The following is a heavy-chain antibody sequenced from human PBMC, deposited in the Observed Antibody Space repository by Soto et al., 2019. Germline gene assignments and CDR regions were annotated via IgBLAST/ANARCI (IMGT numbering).Heavy chain of an antibody. D-gene: IGHD2-8*01. CDR1: GYSFTDYH. CDR3: ARGDSTDCSNGVCSFFYNHDMDV. V-gene: IGHV1-2*04. Sequence: ASVKVSCKASGYSFTDYHIHWVRQAPGRGLEWLGRINPKSGGTSTAQKFQGWVTMTTDASISTASMELTRLTSDDTAIYYCARGDSTDCSNGVCSFFYNHDMDVWGQGTTVTVSS. CDR2: INPKSGGT. J-gene: IGHJ6*02.